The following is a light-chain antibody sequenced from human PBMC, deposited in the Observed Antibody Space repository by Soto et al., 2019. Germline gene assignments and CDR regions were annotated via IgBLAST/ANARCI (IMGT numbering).Light chain of an antibody. Sequence: DFQVTQSPSSLSASVGDRITITCRASQSIGTYLNWYQHKPGKAPKLLIYAASSLRSGVPSRFSGSGSGTDFTLTISSLQPEDLATYYCQQSYNTPALTFGGGTKVEIK. CDR1: QSIGTY. J-gene: IGKJ4*01. CDR2: AAS. V-gene: IGKV1-39*01. CDR3: QQSYNTPALT.